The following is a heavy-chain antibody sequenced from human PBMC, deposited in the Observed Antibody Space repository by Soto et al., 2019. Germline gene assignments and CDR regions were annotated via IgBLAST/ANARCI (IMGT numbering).Heavy chain of an antibody. CDR3: ARAYTIFGVVLYYYGMDV. J-gene: IGHJ6*02. V-gene: IGHV5-10-1*01. D-gene: IGHD3-3*01. Sequence: GESLKISCKGSGYSFTSYWISWVRQMPGKGLEWMGRIDPSDSYTNYSPSFQGHVTISADKSISTAYLQWSSLKASDTAMYYCARAYTIFGVVLYYYGMDVWGQGTTVTVSS. CDR1: GYSFTSYW. CDR2: IDPSDSYT.